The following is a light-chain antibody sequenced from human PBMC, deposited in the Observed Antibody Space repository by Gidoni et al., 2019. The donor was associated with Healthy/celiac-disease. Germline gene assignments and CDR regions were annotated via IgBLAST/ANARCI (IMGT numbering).Light chain of an antibody. V-gene: IGKV3-11*01. Sequence: IVLTQSPATLSLSPGERAPLSCRASQSVSSYLAWYQQKPGQAPRLLIYDASNRATDIPARFSGSGAGTDFTLTISSLEPEDFAVYYCQQRSNWLTFGGGTKVEIK. CDR2: DAS. CDR1: QSVSSY. CDR3: QQRSNWLT. J-gene: IGKJ4*01.